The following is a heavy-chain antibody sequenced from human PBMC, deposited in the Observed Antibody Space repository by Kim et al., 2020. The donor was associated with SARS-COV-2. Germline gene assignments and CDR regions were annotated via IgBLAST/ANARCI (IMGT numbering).Heavy chain of an antibody. V-gene: IGHV3-30*18. J-gene: IGHJ4*02. CDR1: GFTFSSYG. D-gene: IGHD2-15*01. Sequence: GGSLRLSCAASGFTFSSYGMHWVRQAPGKGLEWVAVITYDGSNKYYADSVKGRFTISRDNSKNTLYLQMNSLRAEDTAVYYCAKDLSGSVDSWGQGTLVTVSS. CDR2: ITYDGSNK. CDR3: AKDLSGSVDS.